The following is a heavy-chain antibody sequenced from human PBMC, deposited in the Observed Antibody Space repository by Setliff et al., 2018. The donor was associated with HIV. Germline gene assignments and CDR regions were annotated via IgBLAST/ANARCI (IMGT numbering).Heavy chain of an antibody. J-gene: IGHJ6*03. Sequence: GGSLRLSCAASGFTFSRYGMHWVRQTPGKGLEWVAIIWYDGNNKQYADSMKGRFTISRDNSNNMLYLQMNSLRAEDTAVYYCAREESASSWGYYHYYMDVWGKGTTVTVSS. V-gene: IGHV3-33*01. D-gene: IGHD3-16*01. CDR3: AREESASSWGYYHYYMDV. CDR2: IWYDGNNK. CDR1: GFTFSRYG.